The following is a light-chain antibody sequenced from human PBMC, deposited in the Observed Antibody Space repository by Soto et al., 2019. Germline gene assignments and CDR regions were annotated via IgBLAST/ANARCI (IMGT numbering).Light chain of an antibody. Sequence: EIVLTQSPPTLSLSPVESAALSCMVSQTISTYLAWYQQKPGQAPRLLIYDASTRATGIPARFSGSGSGTDFTLTISYLEPEDFAVYYCLQRSDWPITFGQGTRLEIK. V-gene: IGKV3-11*01. CDR3: LQRSDWPIT. J-gene: IGKJ5*01. CDR1: QTISTY. CDR2: DAS.